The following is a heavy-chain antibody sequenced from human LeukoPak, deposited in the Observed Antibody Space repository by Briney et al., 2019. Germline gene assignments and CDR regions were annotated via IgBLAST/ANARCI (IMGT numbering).Heavy chain of an antibody. D-gene: IGHD3-10*01. CDR3: ARGGQLPFDY. J-gene: IGHJ4*02. V-gene: IGHV4-59*01. CDR1: GGPISSYY. Sequence: SETLSLTCTVSGGPISSYYWSWIRQPPGKGLEWIGYIYYSGSTNYNPSLKSRVTISVDTSKNQFPLKLSSVTAADTAVYYCARGGQLPFDYWGQGTLVTVSS. CDR2: IYYSGST.